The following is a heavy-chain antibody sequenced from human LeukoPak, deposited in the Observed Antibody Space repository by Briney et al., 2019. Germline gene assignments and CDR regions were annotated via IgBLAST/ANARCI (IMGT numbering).Heavy chain of an antibody. CDR3: AKDESPTYYDFWSGNDI. D-gene: IGHD3-3*01. Sequence: GGSLRLSCAASGFTFDDYAMHWVRQAPGKGLEWVSGISRNSGSIGYADSVKGRFTISRDNAKNSLYLQMNSLRAEDTAVYYCAKDESPTYYDFWSGNDIWGQGTMVTVSS. CDR2: ISRNSGSI. CDR1: GFTFDDYA. J-gene: IGHJ3*02. V-gene: IGHV3-9*01.